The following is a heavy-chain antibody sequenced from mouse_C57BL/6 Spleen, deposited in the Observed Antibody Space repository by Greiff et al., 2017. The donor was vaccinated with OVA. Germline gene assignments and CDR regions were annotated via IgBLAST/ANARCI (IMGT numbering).Heavy chain of an antibody. CDR2: ISGGGGNT. CDR1: GFTFSSYT. D-gene: IGHD4-1*01. CDR3: ARGVAGKWYFDV. Sequence: EVNVVESGGGLVKPGGSLKLSCAASGFTFSSYTMSWVRQTPEKRLEWVATISGGGGNTYYPDSVKGRFTISRDNAKNTLYLQMSSLRSEDTALYYCARGVAGKWYFDVWGTGTTVTVSS. V-gene: IGHV5-9*01. J-gene: IGHJ1*03.